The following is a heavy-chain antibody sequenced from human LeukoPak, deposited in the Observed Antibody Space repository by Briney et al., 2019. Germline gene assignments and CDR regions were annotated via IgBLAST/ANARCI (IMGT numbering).Heavy chain of an antibody. CDR2: IYYSGST. CDR1: GGSISSYY. CDR3: ARGHYDFWSAHAGWFDP. V-gene: IGHV4-59*12. Sequence: PSETLSLTCTVSGGSISSYYWSWIRQPPGKGLEWIGYIYYSGSTNYNPSLKSRVTMSVDTSKNQFSLKLSSVTAADTAVYYCARGHYDFWSAHAGWFDPWGQGTLVTVSS. J-gene: IGHJ5*02. D-gene: IGHD3-3*01.